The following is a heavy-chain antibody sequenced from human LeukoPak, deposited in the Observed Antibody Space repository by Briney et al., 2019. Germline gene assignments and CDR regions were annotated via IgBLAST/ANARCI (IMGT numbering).Heavy chain of an antibody. CDR3: ACQGQTYYDFWSGYQFDY. J-gene: IGHJ4*02. D-gene: IGHD3-3*01. CDR1: GYSISSGYY. Sequence: PSETLSLTCAVSGYSISSGYYWGWIRQPPGKGLEWIGSIYHSGSTYYNPSLTSRVTISVDTSKNQFSLKLSSVTAADTAVYYCACQGQTYYDFWSGYQFDYWGQGTLVTVSS. CDR2: IYHSGST. V-gene: IGHV4-38-2*01.